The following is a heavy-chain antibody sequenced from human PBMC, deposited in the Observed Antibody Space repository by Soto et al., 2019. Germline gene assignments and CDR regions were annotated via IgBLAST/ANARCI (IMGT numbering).Heavy chain of an antibody. CDR1: GGTFSSYT. D-gene: IGHD6-13*01. V-gene: IGHV1-69*02. Sequence: QVQLVQSGAEVKKPGSSVKVSCKASGGTFSSYTISWVRXXXGQGLEWMGRIIPILGIANYAQKFQGRVTXXXXXXXXXXXXXXXXXXXXXXXXYXCARVAXAAAGDSDDDWGQGTLVTVSS. J-gene: IGHJ4*02. CDR3: ARVAXAAAGDSDDD. CDR2: IIPILGIA.